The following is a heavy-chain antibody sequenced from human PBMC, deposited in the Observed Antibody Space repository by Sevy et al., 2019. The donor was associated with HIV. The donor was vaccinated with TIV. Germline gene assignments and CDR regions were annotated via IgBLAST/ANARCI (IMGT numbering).Heavy chain of an antibody. D-gene: IGHD4-17*01. V-gene: IGHV4-38-2*01. J-gene: IGHJ4*02. CDR2: IYPGGSA. CDR3: AEDKNGYGGAYFDS. Sequence: SETLSLTCAVSGYSIRSAYQWGWIRQPPGKGLEWIGSIYPGGSAFYNPSLKSRVTISVDMSKNQFSLNLRSVTAADMAVYYCAEDKNGYGGAYFDSWGPGTLVTVSS. CDR1: GYSIRSAYQ.